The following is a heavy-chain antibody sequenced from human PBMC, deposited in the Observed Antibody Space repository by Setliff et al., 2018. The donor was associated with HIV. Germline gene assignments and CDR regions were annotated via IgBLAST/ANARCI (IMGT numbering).Heavy chain of an antibody. D-gene: IGHD6-13*01. Sequence: KPSETLSLTCAVYGGSFSGYYWTWIRQPPGKGLEWIGKINHSGSAKYNPSLQSRVAISVDTSKNQFSLKLNSVTPDDTAVYYCARPSAANFFYSYAMDVWGQGSTVTVSS. CDR2: INHSGSA. CDR3: ARPSAANFFYSYAMDV. CDR1: GGSFSGYY. J-gene: IGHJ6*02. V-gene: IGHV4-34*01.